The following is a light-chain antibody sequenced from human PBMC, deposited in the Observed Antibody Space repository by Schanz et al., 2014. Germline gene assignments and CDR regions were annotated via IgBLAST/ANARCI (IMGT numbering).Light chain of an antibody. V-gene: IGKV1-12*02. J-gene: IGKJ1*01. CDR2: GAS. Sequence: DIQMTQSPSSVSASVGDRVTLTCRASQGVSSWLAWYQQKPGKAPKLLIYGASSLQSGVPSRFSGSGSGTDFTLTVSSLQPEDVATYYCQKYDRAPWTFGQGTRVEIK. CDR3: QKYDRAPWT. CDR1: QGVSSW.